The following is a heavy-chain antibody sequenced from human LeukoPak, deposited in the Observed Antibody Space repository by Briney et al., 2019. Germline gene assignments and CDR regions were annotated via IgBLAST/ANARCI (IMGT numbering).Heavy chain of an antibody. D-gene: IGHD2-8*01. CDR3: ARYRTTGYYYYYMDV. CDR2: IYTSGST. CDR1: GGSISSGSYY. V-gene: IGHV4-61*02. Sequence: SQTLSLTCTVSGGSISSGSYYWSWIRQPAGKGLEWIGRIYTSGSTNYNPSLKSRVTISVDTSKNQFSLKLSSVTAADTAVYYCARYRTTGYYYYYMDVWGKGTTVTVSS. J-gene: IGHJ6*03.